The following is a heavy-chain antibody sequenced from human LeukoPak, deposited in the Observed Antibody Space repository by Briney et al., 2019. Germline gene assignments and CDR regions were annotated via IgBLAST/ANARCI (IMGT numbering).Heavy chain of an antibody. V-gene: IGHV3-49*03. CDR1: GFTFGDYA. CDR3: TRIHLDYYYYYMDV. Sequence: GGSLRLSCTASGFTFGDYAMSWFRQAPGKGLEWVGFIRSKAYGGTTEYAASVKGRFTISRDDSKSIAYLQMNSLNTEDTAVYYCTRIHLDYYYYYMDVWGKGTTVTVSS. J-gene: IGHJ6*03. CDR2: IRSKAYGGTT.